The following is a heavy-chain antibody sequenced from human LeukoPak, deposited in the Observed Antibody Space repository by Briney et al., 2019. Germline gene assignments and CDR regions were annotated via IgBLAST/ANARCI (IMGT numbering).Heavy chain of an antibody. CDR2: SIPIFGRG. D-gene: IGHD2-2*01. J-gene: IGHJ5*02. CDR3: ASTGDCSSTSCFGVTLFDP. CDR1: GGTFISYA. V-gene: IGHV1-69*13. Sequence: ASVKVSCKASGGTFISYAISWVGQAPGQGREWMGGSIPIFGRGNNAQKFQGRGTITADESTSPAYMALSSLRSQDTAVYYCASTGDCSSTSCFGVTLFDPGGPGTL.